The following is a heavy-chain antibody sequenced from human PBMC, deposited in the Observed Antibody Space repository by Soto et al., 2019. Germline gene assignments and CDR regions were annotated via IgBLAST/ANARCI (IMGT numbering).Heavy chain of an antibody. CDR1: GGSISSGGYS. CDR3: ARALWGPAGHINWFDP. V-gene: IGHV4-30-2*01. Sequence: SDTLSLTCAVSGGSISSGGYSWSWIRQPPGKGLEWIGYIYHSGSTYYNPSLKSRVTISVDRSKNQFSLKLTSVTAADTAVYYCARALWGPAGHINWFDPWGQGTLVTVSS. D-gene: IGHD2-2*01. CDR2: IYHSGST. J-gene: IGHJ5*02.